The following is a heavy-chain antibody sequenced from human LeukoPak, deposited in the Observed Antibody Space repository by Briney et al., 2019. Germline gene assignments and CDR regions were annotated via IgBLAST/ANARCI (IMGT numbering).Heavy chain of an antibody. V-gene: IGHV1-46*01. CDR1: GYTFTSYY. CDR2: INPSGGST. D-gene: IGHD6-19*01. J-gene: IGHJ6*03. Sequence: ASVKVSCKASGYTFTSYYMHWVRQAPGQGLEWMGIINPSGGSTSYAQKFQGRVTMTTDTSTSTAYMELRSLRSDDTAVYYCARIGYSSGWYEDYYYYYMDVWGKGTTVTISS. CDR3: ARIGYSSGWYEDYYYYYMDV.